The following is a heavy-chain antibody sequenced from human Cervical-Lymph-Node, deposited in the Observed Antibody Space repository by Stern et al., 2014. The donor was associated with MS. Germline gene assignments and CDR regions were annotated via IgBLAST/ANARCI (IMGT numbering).Heavy chain of an antibody. CDR2: IYHSGGT. CDR3: AKGFSSSWYGGRWFDP. J-gene: IGHJ5*02. Sequence: QVQLMQSGPGLVKPSETLSLTCTVSGGSISSHYWSWIRQPPGKGLEWIGHIYHSGGTNYNPSLASRVTLSLDTSKNQFSLRLPSVTAADTAVYYCAKGFSSSWYGGRWFDPWGQGTLVTVSS. CDR1: GGSISSHY. D-gene: IGHD6-13*01. V-gene: IGHV4-59*08.